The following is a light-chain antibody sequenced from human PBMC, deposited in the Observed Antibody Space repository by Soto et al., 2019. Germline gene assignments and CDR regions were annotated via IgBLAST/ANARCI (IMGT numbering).Light chain of an antibody. V-gene: IGKV3D-15*01. J-gene: IGKJ5*01. CDR2: GAS. CDR1: QRGYRN. CDR3: QQYRMYPNT. Sequence: EILITHSPDTLSVSPGESATLSFSASQRGYRNLAWYQQRPGQAPRLLIYGASTRATGIPDRFSGSGSGIDFSLTIRGLKPEDFAVYYCQQYRMYPNTFGPGTRREI.